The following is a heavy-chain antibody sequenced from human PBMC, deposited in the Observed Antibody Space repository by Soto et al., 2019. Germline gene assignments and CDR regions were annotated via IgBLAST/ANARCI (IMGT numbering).Heavy chain of an antibody. CDR3: ARGRPGYSSSWNWFDP. CDR1: GGSFSGYY. D-gene: IGHD6-13*01. CDR2: INHSGST. J-gene: IGHJ5*02. Sequence: SETLSLTCAVYGGSFSGYYWSWIRQPPGKGLEWIGEINHSGSTNYNPSLKSRVTISVDTSKNQFSLKLSSVTAADTAVYYCARGRPGYSSSWNWFDPWGQGTLVTVSS. V-gene: IGHV4-34*01.